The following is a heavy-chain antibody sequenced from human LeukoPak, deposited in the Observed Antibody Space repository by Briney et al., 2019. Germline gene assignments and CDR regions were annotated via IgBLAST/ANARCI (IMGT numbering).Heavy chain of an antibody. J-gene: IGHJ4*02. Sequence: SETLSLTCTVSGVSITSYKWSWLRQSPGKGLEWIGFISTSGRTDYNPSLTSRVSMSVDTSKSQVSLRLSSVTAEDTAVYYCATSYDNKIVPYDCWGQGTLVTVSS. CDR3: ATSYDNKIVPYDC. CDR2: ISTSGRT. CDR1: GVSITSYK. D-gene: IGHD3-9*01. V-gene: IGHV4-4*09.